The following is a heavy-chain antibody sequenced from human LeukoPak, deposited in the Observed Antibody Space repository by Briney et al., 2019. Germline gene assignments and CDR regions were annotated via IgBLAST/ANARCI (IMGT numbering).Heavy chain of an antibody. CDR3: ARLRGHCSAGSCYFDY. J-gene: IGHJ4*02. Sequence: GASVKVSCKPSGYNFLDYYLHWVRQAPGQGLQWMGIINPRGGSAKYAQKLQGRVTMTSDTSTSTVHMELSSLRSEDTAVYFCARLRGHCSAGSCYFDYWGQGALVTVSS. CDR1: GYNFLDYY. D-gene: IGHD2-15*01. V-gene: IGHV1-46*04. CDR2: INPRGGSA.